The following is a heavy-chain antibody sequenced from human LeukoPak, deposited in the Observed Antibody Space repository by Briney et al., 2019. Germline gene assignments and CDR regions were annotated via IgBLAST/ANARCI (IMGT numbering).Heavy chain of an antibody. CDR1: GGSISSGSYY. CDR3: ARSTETYYDFWSGYYQYYFDY. CDR2: IYTSGST. D-gene: IGHD3-3*01. J-gene: IGHJ4*02. V-gene: IGHV4-61*02. Sequence: SQTLSLTCTVSGGSISSGSYYWSWIRQPAGKGLEWIGRIYTSGSTNYNPSLKSRVTISVDTSKNQFSLKLSSVTAADTAVYYCARSTETYYDFWSGYYQYYFDYWGQGTLVTVSS.